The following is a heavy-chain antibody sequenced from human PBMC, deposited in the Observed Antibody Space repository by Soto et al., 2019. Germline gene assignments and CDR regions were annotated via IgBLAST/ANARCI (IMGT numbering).Heavy chain of an antibody. CDR3: ARGKGMEENYYYYGMDI. CDR2: INGGTGQT. Sequence: QVQVVQSGAEVKKPGASVKISCKASGYTFSTYAIHWVRQAPGQSLEWMGWINGGTGQTRYSQRFQDRVTITRDTSAKTTYMDLTSLRSEDTAVYYCARGKGMEENYYYYGMDIWGQGTTVTVSS. J-gene: IGHJ6*02. V-gene: IGHV1-3*01. D-gene: IGHD1-1*01. CDR1: GYTFSTYA.